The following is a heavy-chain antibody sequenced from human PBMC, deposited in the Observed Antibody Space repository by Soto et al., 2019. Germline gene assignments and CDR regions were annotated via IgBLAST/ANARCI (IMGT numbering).Heavy chain of an antibody. J-gene: IGHJ3*02. Sequence: GGSLRLSCAASGFTFSSYWMSWVRQAPGKGLEWVANIKQDGSEKYYVDSVKGRFTISRDNAKNSLYLQMNSLRAEDTAVYYCARNYDYIWGSYRYDAFDIWGQGTMVTVSS. CDR2: IKQDGSEK. D-gene: IGHD3-16*02. CDR3: ARNYDYIWGSYRYDAFDI. V-gene: IGHV3-7*01. CDR1: GFTFSSYW.